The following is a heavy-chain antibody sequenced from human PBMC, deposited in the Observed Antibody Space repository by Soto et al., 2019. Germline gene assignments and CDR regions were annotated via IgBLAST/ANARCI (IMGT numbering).Heavy chain of an antibody. Sequence: SETLSLTCTVSGGSISSYYWSWIRQPPGKGLEWIGYIYYSGSTNYNPSLKSRVTISVDTSKNQFSLKLSSVTAADTAVYYCARDIRDDTRHYYYGMDVWGQGTTVTVSS. CDR2: IYYSGST. D-gene: IGHD3-3*02. V-gene: IGHV4-59*01. CDR1: GGSISSYY. J-gene: IGHJ6*02. CDR3: ARDIRDDTRHYYYGMDV.